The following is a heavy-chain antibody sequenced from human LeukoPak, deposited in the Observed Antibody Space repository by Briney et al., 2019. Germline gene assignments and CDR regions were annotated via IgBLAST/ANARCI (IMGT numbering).Heavy chain of an antibody. J-gene: IGHJ5*02. V-gene: IGHV4-59*01. CDR2: IYYSGST. D-gene: IGHD6-13*01. Sequence: SETLSLTRTVSGGSLSSYYWSWIRQPPGKGLEGIGYIYYSGSTNYNPSLKSRVTISVDTSKNQFSLKLSSVTAADTAVYYCARDPYSSSWYGSSGWFDPWGQGTLVTVSS. CDR1: GGSLSSYY. CDR3: ARDPYSSSWYGSSGWFDP.